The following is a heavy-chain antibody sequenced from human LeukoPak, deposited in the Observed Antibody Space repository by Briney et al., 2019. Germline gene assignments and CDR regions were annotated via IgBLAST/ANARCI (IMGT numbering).Heavy chain of an antibody. CDR3: ARDYYDSSGYYRHGMDV. D-gene: IGHD3-22*01. CDR1: GSTFSSYG. V-gene: IGHV3-33*01. Sequence: PGGSLRLSCAASGSTFSSYGMHWVRQAPGKGLEWVVVIWYDGSNKYYADSVKGRFTISRDNSKNTLYLQMNSLRDEDTAVYYCARDYYDSSGYYRHGMDVWGQGTTVTVSS. CDR2: IWYDGSNK. J-gene: IGHJ6*02.